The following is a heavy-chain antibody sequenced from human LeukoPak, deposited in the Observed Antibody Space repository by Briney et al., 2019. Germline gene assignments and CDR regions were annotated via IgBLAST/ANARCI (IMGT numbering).Heavy chain of an antibody. D-gene: IGHD3-22*01. CDR2: XXXSSSYI. J-gene: IGHJ4*02. CDR1: GFTFSSYS. Sequence: GGSLRLSCAASGFTFSSYSMNWVRQAPGKGXXXXXXXXXSSSYIYYADSVKGRFTISRDNAKNSLYLQMNSLRAEDTAVYYCARPLVYYDSSGYYPLDYWGQGTLVTVSS. V-gene: IGHV3-21*01. CDR3: ARPLVYYDSSGYYPLDY.